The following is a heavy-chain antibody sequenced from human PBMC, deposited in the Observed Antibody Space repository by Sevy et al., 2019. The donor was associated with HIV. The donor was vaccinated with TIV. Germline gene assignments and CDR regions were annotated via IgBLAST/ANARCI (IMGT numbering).Heavy chain of an antibody. Sequence: SETLSLTCTVSGGSISSGSYYWSWIRQPAGKGLEWIGRIYTSGSTNYNPSLKSRVTISVDTSKNQFSLKLSSVTAAETAVYYCARWARGNDAFDTWGQGTMVTVSS. CDR1: GGSISSGSYY. J-gene: IGHJ3*02. CDR3: ARWARGNDAFDT. V-gene: IGHV4-61*02. CDR2: IYTSGST.